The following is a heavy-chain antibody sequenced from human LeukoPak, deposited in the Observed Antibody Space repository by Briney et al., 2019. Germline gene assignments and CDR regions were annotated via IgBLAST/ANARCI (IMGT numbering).Heavy chain of an antibody. Sequence: GGSLRLSCAASGFTLSSYSMNWVRQAPGKGLEWVSYIRSSSSSIYYADSVKGRFTISRDNAKNSLYLQMNSLRAEDTAVYYCARDLGIGARLDYWGQGTLVTVSS. CDR1: GFTLSSYS. D-gene: IGHD6-6*01. CDR2: IRSSSSSI. J-gene: IGHJ4*02. V-gene: IGHV3-48*01. CDR3: ARDLGIGARLDY.